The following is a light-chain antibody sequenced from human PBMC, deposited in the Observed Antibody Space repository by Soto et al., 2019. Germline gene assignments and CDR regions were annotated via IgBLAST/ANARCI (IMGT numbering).Light chain of an antibody. CDR3: GTWDSSLTVVM. V-gene: IGLV1-51*02. J-gene: IGLJ3*02. CDR2: ENS. CDR1: SSNIGNNY. Sequence: QSVLTQPPSVSAAPGQKVTISCSGGSSNIGNNYVSWYQQFPGTAPKLLIYENSKRPSGIPDRFSGSKSGTSATLGITGLQTGDEADYYCGTWDSSLTVVMFGGGTKLTVL.